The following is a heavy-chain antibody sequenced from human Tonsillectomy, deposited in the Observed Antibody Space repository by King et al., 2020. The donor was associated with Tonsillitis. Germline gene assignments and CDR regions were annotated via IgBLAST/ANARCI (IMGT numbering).Heavy chain of an antibody. CDR1: GYSISSGYY. D-gene: IGHD3-10*01. V-gene: IGHV4-38-2*01. CDR3: ASQPRGSGSYYIEWDNYYGMDV. J-gene: IGHJ6*02. Sequence: VQLQESGPGLVKPSETLSLTCAVSGYSISSGYYWGWIRQPPGKGLEWIGSIYHSGSTYYNPSLKSRVTISVDTSKNQFSLKLSSVTAADTAVYYCASQPRGSGSYYIEWDNYYGMDVWGQGTTVTVSS. CDR2: IYHSGST.